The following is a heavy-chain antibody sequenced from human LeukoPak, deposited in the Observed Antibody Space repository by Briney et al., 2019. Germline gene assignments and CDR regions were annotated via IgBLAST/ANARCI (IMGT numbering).Heavy chain of an antibody. J-gene: IGHJ4*02. D-gene: IGHD1-26*01. CDR1: GGSISSFY. CDR2: IYNSGST. CDR3: ARGVSGGSPD. V-gene: IGHV4-59*01. Sequence: PSETLSLTCTVSGGSISSFYWGWIRQPPGKGLEWIGYIYNSGSTDYNPSLKSRVTISVDTSKNQFSLRLSSVTAADTAVYYCARGVSGGSPDWGQGTLVTVSS.